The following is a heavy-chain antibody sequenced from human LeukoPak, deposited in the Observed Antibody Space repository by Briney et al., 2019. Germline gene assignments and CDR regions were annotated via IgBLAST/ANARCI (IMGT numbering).Heavy chain of an antibody. CDR1: GGSISSYY. CDR3: ARREGIAAPFDY. Sequence: SETLSLTCTVSGGSISSYYWSWIRQPPGKGLEWIGYIYYSGSTNYNPSLKSRVTISVDTSKNQFSLKLSSVTAADTAVYYCARREGIAAPFDYWGQGILVTVSS. CDR2: IYYSGST. D-gene: IGHD6-13*01. J-gene: IGHJ4*02. V-gene: IGHV4-59*08.